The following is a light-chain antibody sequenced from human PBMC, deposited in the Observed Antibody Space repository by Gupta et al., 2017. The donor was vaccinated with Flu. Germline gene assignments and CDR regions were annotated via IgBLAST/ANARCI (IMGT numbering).Light chain of an antibody. V-gene: IGKV1-33*01. Sequence: DIQMTQSPSSLSASVGDRVTITCQASQDISNYLNWYQQKPGKAPKLLIYDASNLETGVPSRFSGSGSGTDFTLTISSLQPEDIATYYCQQYDNLPPEFTFGPGTKVDIK. J-gene: IGKJ3*01. CDR3: QQYDNLPPEFT. CDR1: QDISNY. CDR2: DAS.